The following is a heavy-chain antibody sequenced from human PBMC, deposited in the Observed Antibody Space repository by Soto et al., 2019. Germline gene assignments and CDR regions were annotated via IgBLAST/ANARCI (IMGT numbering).Heavy chain of an antibody. CDR1: GFTFSSYG. D-gene: IGHD4-17*01. V-gene: IGHV3-33*01. CDR3: ARLNGDYSFDY. Sequence: AGGSLRLSCAASGFTFSSYGMHWVRQAPGKGLEWVAVIWYDGSNKYYAESVKGRFTISRDNSKNTLYLQMNSLRAEDTAVYYCARLNGDYSFDYWGQGTLVTVSS. J-gene: IGHJ4*02. CDR2: IWYDGSNK.